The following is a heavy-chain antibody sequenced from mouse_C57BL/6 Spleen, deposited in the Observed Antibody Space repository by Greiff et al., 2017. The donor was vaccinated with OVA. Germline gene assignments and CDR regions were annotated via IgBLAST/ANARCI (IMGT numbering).Heavy chain of an antibody. Sequence: EVQLQESGGGLVKPGGSLKLSCAASGFTFSDYGMHWVRQAPEKGLEWVAYISSGSSTIYYADTVKGRFTISRDNAKNTLCLQMTSLRSEDTAMYYCARDGSSYVGYAMDYWGQGTSVTVSS. CDR3: ARDGSSYVGYAMDY. CDR1: GFTFSDYG. D-gene: IGHD1-1*01. CDR2: ISSGSSTI. V-gene: IGHV5-17*01. J-gene: IGHJ4*01.